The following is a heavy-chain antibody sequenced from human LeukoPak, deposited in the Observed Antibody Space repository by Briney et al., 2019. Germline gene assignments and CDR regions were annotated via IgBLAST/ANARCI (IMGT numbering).Heavy chain of an antibody. CDR3: AKVAKYYYGPETYYFFEQ. CDR1: GFTFSSFA. D-gene: IGHD3-10*01. Sequence: GGSLRLSCSASGFTFSSFAMNWVRQAPGKGLEWVSIISGYGDTTYYTDSVKGRFTISRDYAKNSLYLQMNSLRVEDTAVYYCAKVAKYYYGPETYYFFEQWGQGTPVTASS. V-gene: IGHV3-23*01. J-gene: IGHJ4*02. CDR2: ISGYGDTT.